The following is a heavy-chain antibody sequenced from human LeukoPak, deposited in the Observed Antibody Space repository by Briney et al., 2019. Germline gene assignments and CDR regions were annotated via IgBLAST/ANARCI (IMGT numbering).Heavy chain of an antibody. CDR1: GGSISSYY. Sequence: SETLSLTCTVSGGSISSYYWSWIRQPPGKGLEWIGYIYYSGSTNYNPSLKSRVTISVGTSKNQFSLKLSSVTAADTAVYYCARAGTTYWFDPWGQGTLVTVSS. J-gene: IGHJ5*02. D-gene: IGHD1-7*01. CDR3: ARAGTTYWFDP. V-gene: IGHV4-59*01. CDR2: IYYSGST.